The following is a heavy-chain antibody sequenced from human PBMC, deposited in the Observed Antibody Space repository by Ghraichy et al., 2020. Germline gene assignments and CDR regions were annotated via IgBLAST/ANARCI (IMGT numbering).Heavy chain of an antibody. Sequence: SETLSLTCTVSGGSISSSSYYWGWIRQPPGKGLEWIGSIHYSGSTSYNPSLMSRVTISIDTSRNQFSLELRSVTAADTAVYYCAKASKGAYTGSDYWGQGTLVTVSS. CDR3: AKASKGAYTGSDY. J-gene: IGHJ4*02. V-gene: IGHV4-39*01. CDR2: IHYSGST. D-gene: IGHD2-21*01. CDR1: GGSISSSSYY.